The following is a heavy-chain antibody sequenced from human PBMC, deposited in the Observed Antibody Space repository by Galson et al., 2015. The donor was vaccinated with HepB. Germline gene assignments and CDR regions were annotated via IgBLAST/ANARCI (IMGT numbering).Heavy chain of an antibody. CDR1: GYTFTSYG. V-gene: IGHV1-18*01. J-gene: IGHJ4*02. D-gene: IGHD3-3*01. CDR2: ISAYNGNA. Sequence: SVKVSCKASGYTFTSYGISWVRQAPGQGLEWMGWISAYNGNANYAQKLQGRVTMTTDTSTSTAYMELRSLRSDDTAVYYCARVKGDSLYYDFWSGYYNSDYFWDYWGQGTLVTVSS. CDR3: ARVKGDSLYYDFWSGYYNSDYFWDY.